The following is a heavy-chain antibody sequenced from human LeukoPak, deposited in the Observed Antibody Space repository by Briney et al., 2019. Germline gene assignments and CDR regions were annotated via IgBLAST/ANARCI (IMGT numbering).Heavy chain of an antibody. J-gene: IGHJ4*02. CDR2: ISSSSSYI. Sequence: GGSLRLSCAASGFTFSSYSMNWVRQAPGKGLEWVSSISSSSSYIYYADSVKGRFNISRDNAKNSLYLQMSSLGAEDTAVYYCARDAKPTYYYDSSGYYPYYFDYWGQGTLVTVSS. V-gene: IGHV3-21*01. CDR3: ARDAKPTYYYDSSGYYPYYFDY. CDR1: GFTFSSYS. D-gene: IGHD3-22*01.